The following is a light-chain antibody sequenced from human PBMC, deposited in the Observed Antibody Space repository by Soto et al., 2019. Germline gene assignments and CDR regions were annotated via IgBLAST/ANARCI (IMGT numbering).Light chain of an antibody. CDR2: DVS. Sequence: QSALTQPASVSGSPGQSITISCTGTSSDVGGYNYVSWYQHHPGKAPKLMIYDVSHRPSGVSNRFSGSKSGITASLTISGLQVEDEADYYCSSYGGTSAPVLFGGGTKLTVL. CDR1: SSDVGGYNY. J-gene: IGLJ3*02. CDR3: SSYGGTSAPVL. V-gene: IGLV2-14*03.